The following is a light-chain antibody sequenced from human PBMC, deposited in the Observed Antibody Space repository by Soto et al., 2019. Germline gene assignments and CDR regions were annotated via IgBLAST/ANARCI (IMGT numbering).Light chain of an antibody. J-gene: IGKJ1*01. CDR3: QQYDSSWT. CDR1: QSVPSHF. V-gene: IGKV3-20*01. CDR2: GVS. Sequence: EIVLTQSPGTLSLSPGERATLSCRASQSVPSHFLAWYQQKPGQAPILLIYGVSRRATGIPDRFSGSGSGTDFTLTISRLEPEDFAVYYCQQYDSSWTFGQGTKVEIK.